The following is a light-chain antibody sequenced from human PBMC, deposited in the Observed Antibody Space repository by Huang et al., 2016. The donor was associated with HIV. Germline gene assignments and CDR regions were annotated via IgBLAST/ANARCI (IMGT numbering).Light chain of an antibody. Sequence: IMMTQSPTTLSVSPGDRATLSCRASYSIGSKLASYQHKPGQPPRLLMYRSSARATGIPSRFRGAGSVTEFTLTIRSVQSEDFALYYCQQYDIWPPLTFGGGTKVEIK. CDR3: QQYDIWPPLT. CDR2: RSS. CDR1: YSIGSK. V-gene: IGKV3-15*01. J-gene: IGKJ4*01.